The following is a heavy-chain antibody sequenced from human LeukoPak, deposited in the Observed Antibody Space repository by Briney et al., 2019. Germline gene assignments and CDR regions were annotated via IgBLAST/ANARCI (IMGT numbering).Heavy chain of an antibody. CDR1: GFTFSSYA. D-gene: IGHD3-3*01. CDR3: AKTSLSDASGHYYYMDV. Sequence: PGGSLRLSCAASGFTFSSYAMCWVRQAPGKGLEWVSAISGSGGSTYYADSVKGRFTISRDNSQNTVSLQVNNLRTEDTALYYCAKTSLSDASGHYYYMDVWGKGTTVTVSS. CDR2: ISGSGGST. V-gene: IGHV3-23*01. J-gene: IGHJ6*03.